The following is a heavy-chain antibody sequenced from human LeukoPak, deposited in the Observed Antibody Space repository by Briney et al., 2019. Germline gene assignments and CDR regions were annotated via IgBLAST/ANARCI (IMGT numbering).Heavy chain of an antibody. CDR2: ISSNGGST. V-gene: IGHV3-64*01. D-gene: IGHD3-3*01. Sequence: GGSLRLSCAASGFTFSSYAMHWVRQAPGKGLEYASAISSNGGSTYYANSVKGRFTISRDNSKNTLYLQMGSLRAEDMAVYYCARDQDYDFWSGYYYMDVWGKGTTVTVSS. CDR3: ARDQDYDFWSGYYYMDV. J-gene: IGHJ6*03. CDR1: GFTFSSYA.